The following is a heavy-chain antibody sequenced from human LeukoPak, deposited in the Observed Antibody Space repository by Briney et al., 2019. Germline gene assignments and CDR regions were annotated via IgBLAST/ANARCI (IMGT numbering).Heavy chain of an antibody. Sequence: GGSLRLSCAASGLIVSSNYMSWVRQAPGKGLEWVSVIYSGGSTYYADSVKGRFTISRDNSKNTLYLQMNSLRAEDTAVYYCANPDSGWYPRDYWGQGTLVTVSS. CDR3: ANPDSGWYPRDY. D-gene: IGHD6-19*01. CDR1: GLIVSSNY. V-gene: IGHV3-53*01. J-gene: IGHJ4*02. CDR2: IYSGGST.